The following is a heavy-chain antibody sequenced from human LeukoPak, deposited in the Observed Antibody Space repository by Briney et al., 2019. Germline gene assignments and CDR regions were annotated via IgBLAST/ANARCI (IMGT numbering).Heavy chain of an antibody. Sequence: SETLSLTCTVSGGSISTYYWSWIRQPPGKGLEWIGHIYYNGSTNYNPSLKSRVTILPDTSKNQFSLKLSSVTAADTAVYYCARGRVVVPGYYFDYWGQGTLVTVSS. V-gene: IGHV4-59*08. D-gene: IGHD2-2*01. CDR1: GGSISTYY. CDR3: ARGRVVVPGYYFDY. CDR2: IYYNGST. J-gene: IGHJ4*02.